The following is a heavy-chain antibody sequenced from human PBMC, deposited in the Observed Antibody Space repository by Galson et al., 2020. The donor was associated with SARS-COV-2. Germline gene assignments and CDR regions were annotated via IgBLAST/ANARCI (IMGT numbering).Heavy chain of an antibody. V-gene: IGHV4-59*08. D-gene: IGHD3-10*01. J-gene: IGHJ3*02. CDR3: VRHLKGPVWFGELFPGGAFDI. CDR1: AGSISSSY. Sequence: ASETLSLTCAVSAGSISSSYWSWMRQPPGKGLEWLGYVSYNGDTHYNPSPERRDTISADTSKNQFSLKVRSVTAADTAVYFCVRHLKGPVWFGELFPGGAFDIWGQGKLVTVSS. CDR2: VSYNGDT.